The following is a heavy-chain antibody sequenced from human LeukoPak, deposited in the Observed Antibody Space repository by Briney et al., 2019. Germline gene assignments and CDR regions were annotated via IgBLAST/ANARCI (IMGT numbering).Heavy chain of an antibody. CDR1: GGTFSSYA. CDR2: IIPIFGTA. J-gene: IGHJ5*02. CDR3: ARDLGYYYGSGIHDWFDP. D-gene: IGHD3-10*01. Sequence: ASVKVSCKASGGTFSSYAISWVRQAPGQGLEWMGGIIPIFGTANYAQKFQGRVTITTDESTSTAYMELSSLRSGDTAVYYCARDLGYYYGSGIHDWFDPWGQGTLVTVSS. V-gene: IGHV1-69*05.